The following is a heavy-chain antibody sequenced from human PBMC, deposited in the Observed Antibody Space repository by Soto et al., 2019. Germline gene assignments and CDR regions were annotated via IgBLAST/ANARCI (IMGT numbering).Heavy chain of an antibody. Sequence: SVKGSCKASGGTFSSYAISWVRQAPGQGLEWMGGIIPIFGTANYAQKFQGRVTITADESTSTAYMELSSLRSEDTAVYYCASGYCSGGSCHHLYYYYGMDVWGQGTTVTVSS. V-gene: IGHV1-69*13. D-gene: IGHD2-15*01. CDR3: ASGYCSGGSCHHLYYYYGMDV. J-gene: IGHJ6*02. CDR2: IIPIFGTA. CDR1: GGTFSSYA.